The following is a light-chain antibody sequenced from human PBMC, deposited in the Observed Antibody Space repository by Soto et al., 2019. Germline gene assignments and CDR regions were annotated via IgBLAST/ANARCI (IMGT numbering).Light chain of an antibody. CDR1: NIGSKS. CDR3: QVWDTGSDHLV. Sequence: SYELTQPPSVAVAPGETGSITCGGNNIGSKSVHWYQQKPGQAPVLVIYYDNDRPSGIPERFSGSNSGNTATLTISRVEAGDEADYYCQVWDTGSDHLVFGGGTKLTVL. CDR2: YDN. J-gene: IGLJ2*01. V-gene: IGLV3-21*04.